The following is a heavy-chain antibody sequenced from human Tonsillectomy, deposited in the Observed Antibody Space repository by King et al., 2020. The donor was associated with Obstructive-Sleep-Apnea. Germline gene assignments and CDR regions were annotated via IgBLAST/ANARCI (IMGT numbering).Heavy chain of an antibody. J-gene: IGHJ4*02. D-gene: IGHD1-1*01. CDR3: ARPGGNWNDDEGWFDY. Sequence: QLVQSGAEVKKPGESLKISCKGSGYSFTSYWIGWVRQMPGKGLEWMGIIYPGDSDTRNSPSFQGQVTISADKSISTAYLQWSSLKASDTAMYYCARPGGNWNDDEGWFDYWGQGTLVTVSS. CDR1: GYSFTSYW. CDR2: IYPGDSDT. V-gene: IGHV5-51*01.